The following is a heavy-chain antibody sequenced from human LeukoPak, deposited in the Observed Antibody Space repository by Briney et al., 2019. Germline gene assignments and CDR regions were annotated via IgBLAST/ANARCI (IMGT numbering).Heavy chain of an antibody. V-gene: IGHV4-30-4*08. CDR2: IYYSGST. Sequence: YWIGWVRQMPGKGLEWIGYIYYSGSTYYNPSLKSRVTISVDTSKNQFSLKLSSVTAADTAVYYCASFSGSYPYYFDYWGQGTLVTVSS. D-gene: IGHD3-10*01. CDR3: ASFSGSYPYYFDY. J-gene: IGHJ4*02. CDR1: Y.